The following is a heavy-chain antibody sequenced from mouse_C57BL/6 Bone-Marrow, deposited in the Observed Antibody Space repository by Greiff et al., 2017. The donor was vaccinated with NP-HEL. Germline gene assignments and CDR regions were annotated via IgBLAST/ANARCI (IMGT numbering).Heavy chain of an antibody. CDR1: GYTFTDYY. CDR3: ARRSSLDY. J-gene: IGHJ2*01. Sequence: EVQLQQSGPELVKPGASVKISCKASGYTFTDYYMNWVKQSHGKSLEWIGDINPNNGGTSYNQKFKGKATLTVDKSSSTAYMELRSPTSEDSAVYYCARRSSLDYWGQGTTLTVSS. D-gene: IGHD1-1*01. V-gene: IGHV1-26*01. CDR2: INPNNGGT.